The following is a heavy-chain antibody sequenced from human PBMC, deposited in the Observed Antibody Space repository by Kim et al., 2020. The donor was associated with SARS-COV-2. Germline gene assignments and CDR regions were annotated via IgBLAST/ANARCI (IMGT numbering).Heavy chain of an antibody. CDR1: GGSFSGYY. CDR3: ATTGHCSSTSCYLGWFDP. D-gene: IGHD2-2*01. Sequence: SETLSLTCAVYGGSFSGYYWSWIRQPPGKGLEWIGEINHSGSTNYNPSLKSRVTISVDTSKNQFSLKLSSVTAADTAVYYCATTGHCSSTSCYLGWFDP. V-gene: IGHV4-34*01. CDR2: INHSGST. J-gene: IGHJ5*02.